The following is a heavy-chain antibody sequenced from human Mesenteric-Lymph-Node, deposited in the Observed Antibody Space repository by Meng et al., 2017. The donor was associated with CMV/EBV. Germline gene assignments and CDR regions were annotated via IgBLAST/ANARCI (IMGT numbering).Heavy chain of an antibody. D-gene: IGHD3-3*01. Sequence: GGSLRLSCAASGFTFSSYWMHWVRQVPGKGLVWVSSINNQGGFTTYADSVKGRFTVSRENPKNTVYLQMNSLRAEDTAVYYCGDFEAGWGQGTLVTVSS. J-gene: IGHJ4*02. CDR2: INNQGGFT. CDR1: GFTFSSYW. CDR3: GDFEAG. V-gene: IGHV3-74*03.